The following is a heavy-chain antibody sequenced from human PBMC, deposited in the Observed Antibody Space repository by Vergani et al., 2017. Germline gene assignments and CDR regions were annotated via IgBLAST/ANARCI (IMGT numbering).Heavy chain of an antibody. CDR3: ANSDYGDYKSFPYYYMDV. J-gene: IGHJ6*03. D-gene: IGHD4-17*01. CDR1: GYTFTSYA. Sequence: QVQLVQSGAEVKKPGASVKVSCKASGYTFTSYAMHWVRQAPGQRLEWMGWINAGNGNTKYSQKFQGRVTITRDTSASTAYMELSSLRTEDTAVYYCANSDYGDYKSFPYYYMDVWGKGTSVTVSS. V-gene: IGHV1-3*01. CDR2: INAGNGNT.